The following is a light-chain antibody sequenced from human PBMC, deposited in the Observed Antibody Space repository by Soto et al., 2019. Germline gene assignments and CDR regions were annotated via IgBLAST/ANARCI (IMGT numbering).Light chain of an antibody. V-gene: IGKV3-11*01. CDR3: QQRET. CDR2: DAS. J-gene: IGKJ4*01. Sequence: EIVLTQSPATLSLSPGERATLSCRASQSVSSYLAWYQQKPGQAPRLLIYDASNRATGIPARFSGSGSGTDLTLTISSLEPEDFAVYYCQQRETFGGGTKVDIK. CDR1: QSVSSY.